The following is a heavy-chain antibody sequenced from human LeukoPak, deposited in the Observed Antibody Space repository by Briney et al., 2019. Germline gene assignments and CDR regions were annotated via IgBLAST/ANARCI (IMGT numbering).Heavy chain of an antibody. V-gene: IGHV1-46*01. J-gene: IGHJ4*02. CDR1: GYSFTSYF. Sequence: ASVKVSCRASGYSFTSYFMHWARQAPGQGLEWMGIINVNAGSTNYAQRFQGRVTMTRDTSTATVYMELSGLSSEDTAVYYCAKDRAAVVPYYFDSWGLGTLVTVSS. D-gene: IGHD6-13*01. CDR2: INVNAGST. CDR3: AKDRAAVVPYYFDS.